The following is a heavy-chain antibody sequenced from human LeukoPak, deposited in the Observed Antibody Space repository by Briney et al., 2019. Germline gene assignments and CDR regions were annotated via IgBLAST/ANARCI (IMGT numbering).Heavy chain of an antibody. CDR1: GFTVSGNY. V-gene: IGHV3-49*04. Sequence: GGSLRLSCAASGFTVSGNYMSWVRQAPGKGLEWVGFIRSKAYRGTTEYAASVKGRFTISRDDSNSIAYLQMNSLKTEDTAVYYCSRGPIHLWLHNGMDVWGQGTTVTVSS. J-gene: IGHJ6*02. CDR3: SRGPIHLWLHNGMDV. CDR2: IRSKAYRGTT. D-gene: IGHD5-18*01.